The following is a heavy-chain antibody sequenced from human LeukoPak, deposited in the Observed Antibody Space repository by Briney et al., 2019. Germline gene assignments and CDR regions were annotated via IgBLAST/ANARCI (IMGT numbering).Heavy chain of an antibody. J-gene: IGHJ4*02. Sequence: ASVKVSCKTSGYTYTNYGFSWVRQAPGQGLEWMGWISAYNGNADYAQKLQGRVTMTADTSTSTAYMELRSLRSDDTAVYYCARVGVYCTTTTCLDYWGQGTLVTVSS. CDR3: ARVGVYCTTTTCLDY. CDR2: ISAYNGNA. D-gene: IGHD2-2*01. CDR1: GYTYTNYG. V-gene: IGHV1-18*01.